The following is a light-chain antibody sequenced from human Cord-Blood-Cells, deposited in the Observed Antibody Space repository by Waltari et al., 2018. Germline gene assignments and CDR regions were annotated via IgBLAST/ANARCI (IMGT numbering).Light chain of an antibody. CDR2: EGS. CDR1: SSDVGSYNL. CDR3: CSYAGSRV. J-gene: IGLJ3*02. V-gene: IGLV2-23*01. Sequence: QSALPQPASVSGSPGQPTTISCPGPSSDVGSYNLVSWYQQHPGKAPKLMIYEGSKRPSGVSNRFSGSKSGNTASLTISGLQAEDEADYYCCSYAGSRVFGGGTKLTVL.